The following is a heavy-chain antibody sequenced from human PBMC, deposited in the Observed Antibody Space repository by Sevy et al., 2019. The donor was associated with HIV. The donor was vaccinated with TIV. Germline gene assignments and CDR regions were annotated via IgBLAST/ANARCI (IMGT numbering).Heavy chain of an antibody. D-gene: IGHD3-16*01. Sequence: GESRKISCAASGLTLPTTGMSWVRQAPGKGLEGVAGVTSEGTKYYADPVRDRFTVSRDNSKNTLYLQLNSLRADDTAVFYCAGGDTTMITDLDYWGQGTLVTVSS. J-gene: IGHJ4*02. CDR1: GLTLPTTG. CDR3: AGGDTTMITDLDY. CDR2: VTSEGTK. V-gene: IGHV3-23*01.